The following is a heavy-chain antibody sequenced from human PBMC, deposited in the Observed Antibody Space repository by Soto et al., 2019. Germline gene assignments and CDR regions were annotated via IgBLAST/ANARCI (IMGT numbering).Heavy chain of an antibody. CDR2: INSDGSTT. V-gene: IGHV3-74*01. CDR1: GFTFSNYW. D-gene: IGHD6-13*01. Sequence: PGGSLRLSCAASGFTFSNYWMHWVRQAPGKGLVWVSRINSDGSTTNYADSVKGRFTISRDNAKNTLYLQMNSLRAEDTAVYYCTRGVAAAVFYWGQGTLVTVSS. J-gene: IGHJ4*02. CDR3: TRGVAAAVFY.